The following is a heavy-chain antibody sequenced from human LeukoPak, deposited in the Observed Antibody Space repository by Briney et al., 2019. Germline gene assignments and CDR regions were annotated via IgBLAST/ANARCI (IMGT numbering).Heavy chain of an antibody. CDR3: ARSLHSYDIRGGHCYGY. CDR2: ISTYHDIT. V-gene: IGHV1-18*01. J-gene: IGHJ4*02. Sequence: ASVKVSCKASGYTFTNIGISWVRQAPGQGLEWMGWISTYHDITDYAQKFHGRVTMTKDTSTATVYMELRSLTSDDTAVYFSARSLHSYDIRGGHCYGYWGQGTLVTVSS. CDR1: GYTFTNIG. D-gene: IGHD3-3*01.